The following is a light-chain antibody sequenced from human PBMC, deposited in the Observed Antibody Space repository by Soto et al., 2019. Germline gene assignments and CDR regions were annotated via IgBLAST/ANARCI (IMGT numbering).Light chain of an antibody. J-gene: IGKJ2*01. Sequence: DIRMTQSPSTLSASVGDRVTFTCRASQNINTWLAWYQQRPGKAPKLLIYKASTLKSGVPSRFSGSGSGTEFTLTISSLQPDDFATYYCQQYTSYYTFGQGTSWRS. CDR2: KAS. CDR1: QNINTW. V-gene: IGKV1-5*03. CDR3: QQYTSYYT.